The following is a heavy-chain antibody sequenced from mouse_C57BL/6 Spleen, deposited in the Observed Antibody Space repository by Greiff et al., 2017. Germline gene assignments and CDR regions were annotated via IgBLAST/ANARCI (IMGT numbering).Heavy chain of an antibody. V-gene: IGHV1-80*01. J-gene: IGHJ1*03. D-gene: IGHD1-1*01. CDR3: ARDYGSSHWYFDV. Sequence: QVQLQQSGAELVKPGASVKISCKASGYAFSSYWMNWVKQRPGKGLEWIGKIYPGDGDTNYNGKFKGKATLTADKSSSTAYMQLSSLTSEDSAVXFCARDYGSSHWYFDVWGTGTTVTVSS. CDR1: GYAFSSYW. CDR2: IYPGDGDT.